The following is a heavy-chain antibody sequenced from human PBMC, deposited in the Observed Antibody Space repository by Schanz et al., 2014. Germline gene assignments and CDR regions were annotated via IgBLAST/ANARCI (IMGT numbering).Heavy chain of an antibody. D-gene: IGHD2-8*02. CDR2: IRSGGGST. V-gene: IGHV3-23*04. CDR1: GFAVDNYY. Sequence: EVPLVASGGSLDQPWGSLRLSCAASGFAVDNYYMSCVRQAPGRGLEWVSSIRSGGGSTYYADSVKGRFTISRDNAKNTLYLQMNTLRAEDTAVYYCAKSLESCPGGRCSRGYFDYWGQGTLVTVSS. J-gene: IGHJ4*02. CDR3: AKSLESCPGGRCSRGYFDY.